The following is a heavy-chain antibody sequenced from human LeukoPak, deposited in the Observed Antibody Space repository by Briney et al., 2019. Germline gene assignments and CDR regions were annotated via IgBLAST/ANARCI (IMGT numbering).Heavy chain of an antibody. J-gene: IGHJ5*02. CDR1: GGSISSTSYY. CDR3: ARDPAGTSHRGGIDP. CDR2: TSYSGDT. V-gene: IGHV4-39*07. D-gene: IGHD2-2*01. Sequence: SETLSHTCTVSGGSISSTSYYWGWIRQPPEKRLEWIGTTSYSGDTYYNPSLKSRVTISLDTSRNQFSLRLTSVTAADSAVYYCARDPAGTSHRGGIDPWGQGTLVTVSS.